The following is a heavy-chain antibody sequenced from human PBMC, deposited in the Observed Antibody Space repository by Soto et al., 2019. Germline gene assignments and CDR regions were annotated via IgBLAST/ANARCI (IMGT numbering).Heavy chain of an antibody. V-gene: IGHV4-59*01. D-gene: IGHD4-17*01. CDR3: ARDPGDYGDYPWYYGMDV. J-gene: IGHJ6*02. CDR1: GGSISSYY. Sequence: SETLSLTCTVSGGSISSYYWSWIRQPPGKGLEWIGYIYYSGSTNYNPSLKSRVTILVDTSKNQFSLKLSSVTAADTAVYYCARDPGDYGDYPWYYGMDVWGQGTPVTVSS. CDR2: IYYSGST.